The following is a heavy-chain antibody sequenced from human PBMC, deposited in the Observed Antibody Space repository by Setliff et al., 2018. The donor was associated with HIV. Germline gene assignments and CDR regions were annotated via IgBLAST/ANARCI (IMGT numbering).Heavy chain of an antibody. D-gene: IGHD3-22*01. CDR1: AYSIRNGYY. J-gene: IGHJ5*02. Sequence: PSETLSLTCTVSAYSIRNGYYWGWIRQSPGKGLEWIGTLYYSGTTYYNPSLKSRVTISVATSKNQFSLRLSSVTAADTAVYYCARHSGSGYYLIDPWGQGTLVTVSS. CDR3: ARHSGSGYYLIDP. CDR2: LYYSGTT. V-gene: IGHV4-38-2*02.